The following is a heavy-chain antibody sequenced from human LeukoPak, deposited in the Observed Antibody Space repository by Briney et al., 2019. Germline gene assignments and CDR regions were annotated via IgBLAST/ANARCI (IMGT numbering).Heavy chain of an antibody. CDR3: ARDLVLLWFGESRSGGMDV. CDR2: TSYDGTDT. V-gene: IGHV3-30*03. D-gene: IGHD3-10*01. Sequence: PGRSLRLSCAASGFTFSSYGIHWVRQAPGKGLEWVALTSYDGTDTYYADSVKGRFTISRDNSKNTLYLQMNSLRAEDTAVYYCARDLVLLWFGESRSGGMDVWGQGTTVTVSS. CDR1: GFTFSSYG. J-gene: IGHJ6*02.